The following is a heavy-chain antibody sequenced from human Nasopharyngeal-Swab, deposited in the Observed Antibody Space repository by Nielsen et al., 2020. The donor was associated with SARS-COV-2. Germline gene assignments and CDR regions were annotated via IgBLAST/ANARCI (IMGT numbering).Heavy chain of an antibody. V-gene: IGHV1-8*02. Sequence: ASVKVSCQASGYTFTSYAMHWVRQATGQGLEWMGWMNPNSGNTGYAQKFQGRVTMTRNTSISTAYMELSSLRSEDTAVYYCARDGRWLQLLYYYYGMDVWGQGTTVTVSS. CDR2: MNPNSGNT. CDR3: ARDGRWLQLLYYYYGMDV. D-gene: IGHD5-24*01. CDR1: GYTFTSYA. J-gene: IGHJ6*02.